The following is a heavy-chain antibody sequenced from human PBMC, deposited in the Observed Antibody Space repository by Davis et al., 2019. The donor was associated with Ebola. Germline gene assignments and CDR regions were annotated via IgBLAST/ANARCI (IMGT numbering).Heavy chain of an antibody. D-gene: IGHD3-22*01. V-gene: IGHV1-69*13. J-gene: IGHJ5*02. Sequence: SVKVSCKTSGGTFSSFAISWVRQAPGQGPEWMGGIIPMFRSANYAEKFQGRVPITADDSTRTAYMELSSLRSEDTAVYYCARVRTGYYYDSSDSPSWFDPWGQGTLVTVSS. CDR2: IIPMFRSA. CDR1: GGTFSSFA. CDR3: ARVRTGYYYDSSDSPSWFDP.